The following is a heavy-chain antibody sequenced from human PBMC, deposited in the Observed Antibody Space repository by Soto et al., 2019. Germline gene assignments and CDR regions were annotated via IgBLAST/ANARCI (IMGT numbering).Heavy chain of an antibody. J-gene: IGHJ4*02. Sequence: EVQLLESGGGLVQPGGSLRLSCAASGFTFSDYAMSWVRQAPGKGLDWVSSVVGSGDRTYYPDSVRGRFTISRDNSKNTLYLQMDSLGAEDTALYYCAKAARGNCGSGCSLHFTSWGQGTLVTVSS. CDR1: GFTFSDYA. D-gene: IGHD2-21*02. CDR3: AKAARGNCGSGCSLHFTS. CDR2: VVGSGDRT. V-gene: IGHV3-23*01.